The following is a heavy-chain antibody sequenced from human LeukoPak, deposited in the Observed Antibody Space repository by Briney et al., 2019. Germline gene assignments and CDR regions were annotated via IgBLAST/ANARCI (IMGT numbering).Heavy chain of an antibody. Sequence: GGSLRLSCAASGFTFDEYAMHWVRQAPGKGLEWVSGISYGSDTIGYVDSVKGRFTISRDNAKNSLYLQMNSLRAEDTAVYYCARDLYRIVVVPHYFDYWGQGTLVTVSS. CDR2: ISYGSDTI. J-gene: IGHJ4*02. CDR1: GFTFDEYA. D-gene: IGHD3-22*01. CDR3: ARDLYRIVVVPHYFDY. V-gene: IGHV3-9*01.